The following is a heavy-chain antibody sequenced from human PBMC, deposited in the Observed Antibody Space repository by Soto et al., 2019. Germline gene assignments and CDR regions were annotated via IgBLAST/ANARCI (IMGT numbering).Heavy chain of an antibody. Sequence: LSLTCAASGFTFRSYAMSWVRPAPGKGLEWVSTMSGSGGSTDYADSVKGRFTISRDNSKNTLYLQMNSLRAEDTAVYFCAKTGPYGDYRFDSWGQGTLVTVSS. CDR1: GFTFRSYA. CDR2: MSGSGGST. V-gene: IGHV3-23*01. CDR3: AKTGPYGDYRFDS. J-gene: IGHJ4*02. D-gene: IGHD4-17*01.